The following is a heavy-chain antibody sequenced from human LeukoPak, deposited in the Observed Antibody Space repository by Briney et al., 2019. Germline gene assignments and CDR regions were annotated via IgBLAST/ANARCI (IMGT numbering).Heavy chain of an antibody. Sequence: ASVKVSCKASGYTFTNYDVSWVRQATGQGLEWMGWMNPTSGKAGFAQRFQGRVTMTRNTSISTAYMELSSLRSEDTAVYYCATDHPLVGEDYWGQGTLVTVSS. CDR3: ATDHPLVGEDY. CDR2: MNPTSGKA. J-gene: IGHJ4*02. D-gene: IGHD1-26*01. V-gene: IGHV1-8*01. CDR1: GYTFTNYD.